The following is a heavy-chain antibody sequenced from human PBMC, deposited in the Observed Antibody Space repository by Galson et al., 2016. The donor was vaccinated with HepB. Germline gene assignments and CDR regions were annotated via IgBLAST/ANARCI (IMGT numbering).Heavy chain of an antibody. CDR2: IYHSGST. CDR1: GGSISSDGYS. CDR3: AGMVRGLINYFDY. Sequence: TLSLTCAVSGGSISSDGYSWSWIRQPPGKGLEWIGYIYHSGSTHYNPSLKSRVTMSVDRSKNQFSLKLRSVTAADTAVYHWAGMVRGLINYFDYWGQGTLATVSS. J-gene: IGHJ4*02. V-gene: IGHV4-30-2*01. D-gene: IGHD3-10*01.